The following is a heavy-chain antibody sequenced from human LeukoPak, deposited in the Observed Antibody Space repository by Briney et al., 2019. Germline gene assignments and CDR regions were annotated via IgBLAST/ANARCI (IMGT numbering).Heavy chain of an antibody. CDR1: GGSISSYY. CDR3: ARGVRRGITIFGVVGGWFDP. J-gene: IGHJ5*02. Sequence: KPSETLSLTCTVSGGSISSYYWSWIRQPAGKGLEWIGRIYTNESTNYNPSLKSRVTMSVDTSKNQLSLKMISVTDADTAVYYCARGVRRGITIFGVVGGWFDPWGQGTLVTVSS. CDR2: IYTNEST. D-gene: IGHD3-3*01. V-gene: IGHV4-4*07.